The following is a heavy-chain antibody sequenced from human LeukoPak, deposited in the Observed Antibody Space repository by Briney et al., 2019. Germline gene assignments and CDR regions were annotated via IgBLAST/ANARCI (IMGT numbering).Heavy chain of an antibody. CDR2: IYHSGST. V-gene: IGHV4-39*07. CDR1: GDSITSGSYY. D-gene: IGHD2-21*02. J-gene: IGHJ4*02. CDR3: ARGCGGDCYFDY. Sequence: SQTLSLTCTVSGDSITSGSYYWGWIRQPPGKGLEWIGSIYHSGSTYYNPSLKSRVTISVDTSKNQFSLKLSSVTAADTAVYYCARGCGGDCYFDYWGQGTLVTVSS.